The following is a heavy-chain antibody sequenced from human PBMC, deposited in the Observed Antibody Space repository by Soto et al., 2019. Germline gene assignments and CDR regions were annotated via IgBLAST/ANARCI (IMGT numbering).Heavy chain of an antibody. J-gene: IGHJ6*02. CDR3: ARDSTMVRGVNYYYYYGMDV. CDR1: GYTFTGYY. Sequence: ASVKVSCKASGYTFTGYYMHWVRQAPGQGLEWMGWINPNSGGTNYAQKFQGWVTMTRDTSISTAYMELSRLRSDDTAVYYCARDSTMVRGVNYYYYYGMDVWGQGTTVTAP. CDR2: INPNSGGT. D-gene: IGHD3-10*01. V-gene: IGHV1-2*04.